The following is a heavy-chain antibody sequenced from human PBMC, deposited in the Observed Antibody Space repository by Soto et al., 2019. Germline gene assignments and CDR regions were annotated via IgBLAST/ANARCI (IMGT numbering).Heavy chain of an antibody. CDR2: ISWNSGSI. CDR3: AKDREGDYYYYMDV. CDR1: GFTFDDYA. V-gene: IGHV3-9*01. J-gene: IGHJ6*03. Sequence: EVQLVESGGGLVQPGRSLRLSCAASGFTFDDYAMHWVRQAPGKGLEWVSGISWNSGSIGYADSVKGRFTISRDNAKNSLYLQMDSLRAEDTALYYCAKDREGDYYYYMDVWGKGTTVTVSS.